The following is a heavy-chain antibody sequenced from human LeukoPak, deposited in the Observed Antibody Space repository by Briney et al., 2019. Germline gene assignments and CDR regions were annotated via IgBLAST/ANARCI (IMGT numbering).Heavy chain of an antibody. V-gene: IGHV3-23*01. CDR3: ARGGRRF. D-gene: IGHD3-10*01. CDR1: GFTFSSYA. CDR2: ISGSGGST. Sequence: PGGSLRLSCAASGFTFSSYAMSWVRQAPGKGLGWVSAISGSGGSTYYADSVKGRFTISRDNAKNSLYLQMNSLRGEDTAVYYCARGGRRFWGQGTLVTVSS. J-gene: IGHJ4*02.